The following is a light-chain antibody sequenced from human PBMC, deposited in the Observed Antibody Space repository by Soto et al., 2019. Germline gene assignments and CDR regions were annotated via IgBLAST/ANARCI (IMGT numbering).Light chain of an antibody. V-gene: IGKV1-39*01. J-gene: IGKJ5*01. CDR2: AAS. CDR3: KQSYSTPIT. Sequence: DIQMTQSPSSLSASVGGRVTITCRASQSISSYLNWYQQKPGKAPKLLIYAASSLQSGVPSRFSGSGSGPDFTLTISSLQPADFATYYCKQSYSTPITFGQGTRLEI. CDR1: QSISSY.